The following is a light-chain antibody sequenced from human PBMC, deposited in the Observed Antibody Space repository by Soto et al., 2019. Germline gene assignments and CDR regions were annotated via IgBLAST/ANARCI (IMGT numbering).Light chain of an antibody. CDR1: QSFSSY. J-gene: IGKJ2*01. V-gene: IGKV3-11*01. CDR3: QQRSNWPPKYT. CDR2: DAS. Sequence: EIVLTQSPATLSLSPGERATLSCRASQSFSSYLAWYQQKPGQAPRLLIYDASNRATGIPARFSGSESGTDFTLTISSLEPEDFAVYYCQQRSNWPPKYTFGQGTKLEIK.